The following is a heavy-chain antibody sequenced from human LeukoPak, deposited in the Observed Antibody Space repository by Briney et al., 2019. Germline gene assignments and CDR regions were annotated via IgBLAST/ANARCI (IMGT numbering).Heavy chain of an antibody. Sequence: PSETLSLTCTVSGGSISSGGYYWSWIRQHPGKGLEWIGYIYYSGSTYYNPSLKSRVTTSVDTSKNQFSLKLSSVTAADTAVYYCARAVSGSSTRDNWFDPWGQGTLVTVSS. CDR1: GGSISSGGYY. D-gene: IGHD2-2*01. V-gene: IGHV4-31*03. CDR3: ARAVSGSSTRDNWFDP. J-gene: IGHJ5*02. CDR2: IYYSGST.